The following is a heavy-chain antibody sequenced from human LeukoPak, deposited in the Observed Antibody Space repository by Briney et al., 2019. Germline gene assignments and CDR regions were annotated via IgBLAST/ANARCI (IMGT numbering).Heavy chain of an antibody. Sequence: SETLSLTCTVSSGSSSRRSYYWGWIRQPPGKGLEWIGSIYYSGNTYYNPSLKSRVTISVDTSKNQFPLKLNSVTAADTAVYYCARTLDTTATSLYDAFDIWGQGTVVTVSS. J-gene: IGHJ3*02. D-gene: IGHD1-1*01. CDR2: IYYSGNT. V-gene: IGHV4-39*01. CDR3: ARTLDTTATSLYDAFDI. CDR1: SGSSSRRSYY.